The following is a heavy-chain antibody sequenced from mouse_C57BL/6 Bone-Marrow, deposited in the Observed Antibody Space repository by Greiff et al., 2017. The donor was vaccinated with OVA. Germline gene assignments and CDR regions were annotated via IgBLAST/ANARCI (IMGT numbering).Heavy chain of an antibody. CDR1: GCTFTSYW. J-gene: IGHJ2*01. Sequence: QVQLQQPGAELVRPGSSVKLSCKASGCTFTSYWMHWVKQRPIQGLEWIGNIDPSDSETHYNQKFKDKATLTVDKSSSTAYMQLSSLTSEDSAVYYCARWGIYYGNYFDYWGQGTTLTVSS. CDR2: IDPSDSET. D-gene: IGHD2-1*01. CDR3: ARWGIYYGNYFDY. V-gene: IGHV1-52*01.